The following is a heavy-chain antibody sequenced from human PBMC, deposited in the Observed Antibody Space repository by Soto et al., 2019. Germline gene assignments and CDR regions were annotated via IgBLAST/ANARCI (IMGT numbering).Heavy chain of an antibody. V-gene: IGHV3-21*01. D-gene: IGHD6-19*01. J-gene: IGHJ4*02. CDR3: ARDSVRMAVAETEDY. CDR2: ISSSSSYI. Sequence: EVQLVESGGGLVKPGGSLRLSCAASGFTFSSYSMNWVRQAPGKGLEWVSSISSSSSYIYYADSVKGRFTISRDNAKNSLYLQMNSVRAEDTAVYYCARDSVRMAVAETEDYWGQGTLVTVSS. CDR1: GFTFSSYS.